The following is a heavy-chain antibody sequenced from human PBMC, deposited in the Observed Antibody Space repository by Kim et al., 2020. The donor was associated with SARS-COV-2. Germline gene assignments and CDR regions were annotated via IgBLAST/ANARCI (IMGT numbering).Heavy chain of an antibody. CDR2: IFPGDSNI. Sequence: GESLKISCKASGYRFTTYWIAWVRQMPGKGLEWMGIIFPGDSNIRYSPSLQGQVTIAADRSISTAYLQWSSLKASDSAMYYCASSVRFGETDYYGMDVWG. D-gene: IGHD3-16*01. V-gene: IGHV5-51*01. CDR1: GYRFTTYW. CDR3: ASSVRFGETDYYGMDV. J-gene: IGHJ6*02.